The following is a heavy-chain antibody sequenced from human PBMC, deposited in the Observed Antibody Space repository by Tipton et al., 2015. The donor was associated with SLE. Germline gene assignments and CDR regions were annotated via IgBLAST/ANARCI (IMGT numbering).Heavy chain of an antibody. Sequence: TLSLTCTVSGGSISSSSYYWGWIRQPPGKGLEWIGSIYYSGSTYYNPSLKSRVTISVDTSKNQFSLKLSSVTAADTAVYYCARADGDYPGWGQGTPVTVSS. D-gene: IGHD4-17*01. CDR2: IYYSGST. J-gene: IGHJ4*02. CDR1: GGSISSSSYY. CDR3: ARADGDYPG. V-gene: IGHV4-39*07.